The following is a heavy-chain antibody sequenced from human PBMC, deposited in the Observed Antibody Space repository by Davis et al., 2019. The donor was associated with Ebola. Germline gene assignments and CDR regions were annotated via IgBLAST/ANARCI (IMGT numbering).Heavy chain of an antibody. J-gene: IGHJ4*02. D-gene: IGHD1-26*01. V-gene: IGHV1-18*01. CDR3: ATLVGPSKGFDY. Sequence: KFQGRVTMTTDTSTNTAYMELRSLRSDDTAIYYCATLVGPSKGFDYWGQGTLVSVSS.